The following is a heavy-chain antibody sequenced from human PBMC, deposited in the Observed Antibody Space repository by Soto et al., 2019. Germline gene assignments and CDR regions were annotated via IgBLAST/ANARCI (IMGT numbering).Heavy chain of an antibody. J-gene: IGHJ3*02. CDR2: IYYSGST. D-gene: IGHD3-22*01. Sequence: SETLSLTCTVSGGSISSGGYYWSWIRQHPGKGLEWIGYIYYSGSTYYNPSLKSRVTISVDTSKNQFSLKLSSVTAADTAVYYCARGGYYYDSSGYYSAGVGAFDIWGHGTMVTVSS. CDR1: GGSISSGGYY. CDR3: ARGGYYYDSSGYYSAGVGAFDI. V-gene: IGHV4-31*03.